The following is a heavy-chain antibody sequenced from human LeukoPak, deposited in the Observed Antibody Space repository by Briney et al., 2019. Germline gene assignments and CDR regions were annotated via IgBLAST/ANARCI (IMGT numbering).Heavy chain of an antibody. D-gene: IGHD5-24*01. V-gene: IGHV4-61*02. J-gene: IGHJ4*02. CDR2: IYISGST. CDR3: ARDSRRDGYNLDY. Sequence: SQTLSLTCTDSGGSFSSGLYYWTWIRQPAGKGLEWIGRIYISGSTNYNPSLKSRVTISRDTSKNEFSLKLSSVTAADTAVYYCARDSRRDGYNLDYWGRGTLVTVSS. CDR1: GGSFSSGLYY.